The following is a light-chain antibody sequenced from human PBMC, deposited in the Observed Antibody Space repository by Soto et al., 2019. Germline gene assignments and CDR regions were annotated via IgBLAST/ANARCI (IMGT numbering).Light chain of an antibody. J-gene: IGKJ3*01. V-gene: IGKV1-33*01. Sequence: DIQMTQSPSSLSASVGDRVTITCQASQVISDYLNWYHQKPGKAPKFLIYDASYLETGVPSRFSGSGSGTDFTFTISSLQPEDIRTYYCQQYQSLPFTFGPGTTVDIK. CDR2: DAS. CDR3: QQYQSLPFT. CDR1: QVISDY.